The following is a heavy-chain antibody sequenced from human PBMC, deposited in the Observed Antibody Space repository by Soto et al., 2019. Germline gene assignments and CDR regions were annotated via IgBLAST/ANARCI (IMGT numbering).Heavy chain of an antibody. V-gene: IGHV4-34*01. D-gene: IGHD3-3*01. CDR2: INHSGST. Sequence: PSETVSLTCAVYGGSFSGYYWSWIRQPPGKGLEWIGEINHSGSTNYNPSLKSRVTISVDTSKNQFSLKLSSVTAADTAVYYCARLYYDFWSGYIGHYYYGMDVWGQGTTVTVSS. J-gene: IGHJ6*02. CDR3: ARLYYDFWSGYIGHYYYGMDV. CDR1: GGSFSGYY.